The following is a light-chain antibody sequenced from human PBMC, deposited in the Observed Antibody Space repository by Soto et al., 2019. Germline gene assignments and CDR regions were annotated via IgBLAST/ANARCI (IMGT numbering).Light chain of an antibody. CDR1: QSVSSN. Sequence: EIVMTQSPATLSVSPGERVTLSCRASQSVSSNLARYQQKVRQAPRLLIYGASTRATGIPARFSGSGSGTEFTITINSLQSEDSAVYYCQQHNQWPITFGQGTRLE. V-gene: IGKV3-15*01. CDR3: QQHNQWPIT. J-gene: IGKJ5*01. CDR2: GAS.